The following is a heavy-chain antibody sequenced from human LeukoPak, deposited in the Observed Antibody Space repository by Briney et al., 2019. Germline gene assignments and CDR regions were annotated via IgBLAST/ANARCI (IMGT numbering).Heavy chain of an antibody. D-gene: IGHD3-10*01. CDR2: ISSNGGNT. V-gene: IGHV3-64D*06. CDR1: GFTFSSYA. J-gene: IGHJ4*02. Sequence: QPGGSLRLSCSASGFTFSSYAMHWVRQAPGKGQEYVSAISSNGGNTYYADSVKGRFTISRDNSKNTLYLQMSSLRAEDTAVYYCVKDQVRGKALGYWGQGTLVTVSS. CDR3: VKDQVRGKALGY.